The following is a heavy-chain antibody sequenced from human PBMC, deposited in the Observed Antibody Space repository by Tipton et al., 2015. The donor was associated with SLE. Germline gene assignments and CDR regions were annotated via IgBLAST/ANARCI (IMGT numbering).Heavy chain of an antibody. Sequence: SLRLSCAASGFSFTSCAMSWVRQAPGKGLEWVSTITSSDTKTYYADSVKGRFTISRDNSKNTVFLQMNSLRAEDTAVYYCAKGLPGSGSYDSWGQGPLVTVSS. J-gene: IGHJ5*01. CDR1: GFSFTSCA. D-gene: IGHD3-10*01. V-gene: IGHV3-23*01. CDR3: AKGLPGSGSYDS. CDR2: ITSSDTKT.